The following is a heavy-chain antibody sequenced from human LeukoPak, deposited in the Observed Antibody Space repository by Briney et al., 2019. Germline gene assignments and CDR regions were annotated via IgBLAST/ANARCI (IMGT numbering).Heavy chain of an antibody. V-gene: IGHV4-59*01. CDR1: GGSISSYY. CDR3: AREAGRAFDI. J-gene: IGHJ3*02. Sequence: SETLSPTCTVSGGSISSYYWSWIRQPPGKGLEWIGYIYYSGSTNYNPSLESRVTISVDTSKNQFSLKLSSVTAADTAVYYCAREAGRAFDIWGQGTMVTVSS. CDR2: IYYSGST. D-gene: IGHD6-25*01.